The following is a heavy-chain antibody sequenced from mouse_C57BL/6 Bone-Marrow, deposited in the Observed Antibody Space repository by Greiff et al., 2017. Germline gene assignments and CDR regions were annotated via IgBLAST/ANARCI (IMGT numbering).Heavy chain of an antibody. V-gene: IGHV1-69*01. CDR3: ARGGVYDYDGFAY. CDR2: IDPSDSYT. CDR1: GYTFTSYW. J-gene: IGHJ3*01. Sequence: QVQLKQPGAELVMPGASVKLSCKASGYTFTSYWMHWVKQRPGQGLEWIGEIDPSDSYTNYNQKFKGKSTLTVDKSSSTAYMQLSSLTSEDSAVYYCARGGVYDYDGFAYWGQGTLVTVSA. D-gene: IGHD2-4*01.